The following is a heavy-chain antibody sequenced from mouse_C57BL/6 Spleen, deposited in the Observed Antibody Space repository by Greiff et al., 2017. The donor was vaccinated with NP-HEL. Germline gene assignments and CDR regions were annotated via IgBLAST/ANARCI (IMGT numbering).Heavy chain of an antibody. CDR1: GYAFSSSW. Sequence: VQLQQSGPELVKPGASVKISCKASGYAFSSSWMNWVKQRPGKGLEWIGRIYPGDGDTNYNGKFKGKATLTADKSSSTAYMQLSSLTSEDSAVYFCANDYDDYWYFDVWGTGTTVTVSS. V-gene: IGHV1-82*01. D-gene: IGHD2-4*01. J-gene: IGHJ1*03. CDR2: IYPGDGDT. CDR3: ANDYDDYWYFDV.